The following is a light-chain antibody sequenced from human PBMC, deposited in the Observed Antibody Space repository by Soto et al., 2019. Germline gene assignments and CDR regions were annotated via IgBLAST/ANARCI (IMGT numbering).Light chain of an antibody. CDR1: QSVSSY. V-gene: IGKV3-11*01. Sequence: EIVLTQSPATLSLSPGEGATLSCRASQSVSSYLAWYQQKPGQTPALLIYDASNRATGIPARFSGSGSGTDFTLTISSLEPEDFAVYYCQQRSNWPLTFGGGTKVEI. CDR3: QQRSNWPLT. CDR2: DAS. J-gene: IGKJ4*01.